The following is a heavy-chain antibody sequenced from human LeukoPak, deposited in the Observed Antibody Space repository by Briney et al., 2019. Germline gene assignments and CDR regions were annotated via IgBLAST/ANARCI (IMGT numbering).Heavy chain of an antibody. D-gene: IGHD2-8*01. J-gene: IGHJ4*02. CDR1: GFTFSSYW. V-gene: IGHV3-74*01. CDR3: ARGGTNDYYAY. CDR2: INSDGSTT. Sequence: GGSLRLSCAASGFTFSSYWMSWVRHAPGKGLVWVSRINSDGSTTSYADSVKGRFTISRDNAKSTLYLQMNSLSAEDTAVFYCARGGTNDYYAYWGQGTLVTASS.